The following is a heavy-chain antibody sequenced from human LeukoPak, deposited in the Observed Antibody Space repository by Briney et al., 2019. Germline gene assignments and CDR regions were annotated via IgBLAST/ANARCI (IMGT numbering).Heavy chain of an antibody. CDR2: IYYIGST. CDR3: ARGGRSNWYNRFDP. Sequence: SETLSLTCTVSGGSISSYYWTWIRQPPGKGLEWIGYIYYIGSTDYNPSLKSRVTISVDTSKNQFSLKLSSVTAADTAVYYCARGGRSNWYNRFDPWGQGTLVTVSS. D-gene: IGHD4-11*01. V-gene: IGHV4-59*01. CDR1: GGSISSYY. J-gene: IGHJ5*02.